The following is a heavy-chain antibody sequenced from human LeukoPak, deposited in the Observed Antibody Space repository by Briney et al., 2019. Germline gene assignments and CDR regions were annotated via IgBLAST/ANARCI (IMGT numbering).Heavy chain of an antibody. Sequence: PSETLSLTCTVSGYSISSGYYWGWIRQPAGKGLEWIGRIYTSGGTDYNPSLKSRVIMSVDTSKNHLSLKLTSVTAADTAVYYCARDSGTTGEVKFDPWGQGILVTVSS. CDR1: GYSISSGYY. CDR3: ARDSGTTGEVKFDP. J-gene: IGHJ5*02. CDR2: IYTSGGT. V-gene: IGHV4-4*07. D-gene: IGHD3-10*01.